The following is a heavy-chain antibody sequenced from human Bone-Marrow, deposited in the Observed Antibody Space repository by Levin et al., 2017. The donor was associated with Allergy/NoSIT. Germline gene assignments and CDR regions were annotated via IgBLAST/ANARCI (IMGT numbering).Heavy chain of an antibody. J-gene: IGHJ2*01. CDR1: GFTFSGSA. V-gene: IGHV3-73*01. Sequence: PGGSLRLSCAASGFTFSGSAMHWVRQASGKGLEWVGRIRSKANSYATAYAASVKGRFTISRDDSKNTAYLQMNSLKTEDTAVYYCTRPAVRGRYFDLWGRGTLVTVSS. CDR2: IRSKANSYAT. CDR3: TRPAVRGRYFDL. D-gene: IGHD3-10*01.